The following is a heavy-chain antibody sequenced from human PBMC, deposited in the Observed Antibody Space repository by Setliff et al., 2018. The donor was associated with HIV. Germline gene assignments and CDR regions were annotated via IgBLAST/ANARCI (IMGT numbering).Heavy chain of an antibody. J-gene: IGHJ4*02. D-gene: IGHD5-18*01. V-gene: IGHV1-3*01. CDR1: GYTFTSYA. Sequence: ASVKVSCKASGYTFTSYAMHWVRQAPGQRLEWMGWINAGNGNTKYSQKFQGRVTITRDTSASTAYMELSSLRSEDTAMYYCAKGGYGGAYYVAGYWGQGTKVTVSS. CDR3: AKGGYGGAYYVAGY. CDR2: INAGNGNT.